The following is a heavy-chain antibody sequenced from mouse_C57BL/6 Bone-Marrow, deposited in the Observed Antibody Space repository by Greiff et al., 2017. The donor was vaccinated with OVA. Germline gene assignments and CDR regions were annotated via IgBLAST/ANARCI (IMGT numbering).Heavy chain of an antibody. CDR3: ARRMGKSIYYYAMDY. V-gene: IGHV1-81*01. CDR1: GYTFTSYG. D-gene: IGHD1-3*01. CDR2: IYPRSGNT. J-gene: IGHJ4*01. Sequence: QVQLKESGAELARPGASVKLSCKASGYTFTSYGISWVKQRTGQGLEWIGEIYPRSGNTYYNEKFKGKATLTADKSSSTAYMELRSLTSEDSAVYFWARRMGKSIYYYAMDYWGQGTSVTVSS.